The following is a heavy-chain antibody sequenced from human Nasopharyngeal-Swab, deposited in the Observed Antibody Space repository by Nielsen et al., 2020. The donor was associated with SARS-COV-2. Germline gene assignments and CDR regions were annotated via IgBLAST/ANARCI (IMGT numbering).Heavy chain of an antibody. CDR3: ASARQTRYYYDSSGSNFDY. CDR1: GYTFTGYY. D-gene: IGHD3-22*01. CDR2: INPNSGGT. Sequence: ASMKVSCKASGYTFTGYYMHWVRQAPGQGLEWMGRINPNSGGTNYAQKFQGRVTMTRDTSISTAYMELSRLRSEDTAVYYCASARQTRYYYDSSGSNFDYWGQGTLVTVSS. V-gene: IGHV1-2*06. J-gene: IGHJ4*02.